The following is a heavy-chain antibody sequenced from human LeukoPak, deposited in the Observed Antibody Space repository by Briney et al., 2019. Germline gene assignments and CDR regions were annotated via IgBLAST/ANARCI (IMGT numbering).Heavy chain of an antibody. J-gene: IGHJ4*02. V-gene: IGHV3-30*03. Sequence: PGRSLRLSCAASGFTFSSYGMHWVRQAPGKGLEWVAVISYDGSNKYYADSVKGRFTISRDNSKNTLYLQMNSLRAEDTAVYYCARDGSVDCSSTSCPSGFDYWGQGTLVTVSS. CDR3: ARDGSVDCSSTSCPSGFDY. CDR2: ISYDGSNK. CDR1: GFTFSSYG. D-gene: IGHD2-2*01.